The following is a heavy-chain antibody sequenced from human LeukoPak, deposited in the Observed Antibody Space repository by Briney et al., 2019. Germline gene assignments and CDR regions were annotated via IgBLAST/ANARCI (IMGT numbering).Heavy chain of an antibody. CDR2: VSGGGDIT. V-gene: IGHV3-23*01. D-gene: IGHD2-2*01. Sequence: GGSLRLSCVASGFTFGSCAMDWVRQAPGKGLEWVSVVSGGGDITYYADSVKGRFTISRDNSKNTLYLQMNSLTVEDTAVYYCAKKQCGSSSCLIDYWGQGTLVTVSS. CDR1: GFTFGSCA. J-gene: IGHJ4*02. CDR3: AKKQCGSSSCLIDY.